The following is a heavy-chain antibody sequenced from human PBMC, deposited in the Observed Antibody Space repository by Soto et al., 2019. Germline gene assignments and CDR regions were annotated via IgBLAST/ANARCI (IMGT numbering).Heavy chain of an antibody. J-gene: IGHJ3*02. D-gene: IGHD2-8*01. CDR3: AKGGYCTNGVCYDAFDI. CDR2: ISGSGGST. CDR1: GFTFSSYA. V-gene: IGHV3-23*01. Sequence: GGSLRLSCAASGFTFSSYAMSWVHQAPGKGLEWVSAISGSGGSTYYADSVKGRFTISRDNSKNTLYLQMNSLRAEDTAVYYCAKGGYCTNGVCYDAFDIWGQGTMVTVSS.